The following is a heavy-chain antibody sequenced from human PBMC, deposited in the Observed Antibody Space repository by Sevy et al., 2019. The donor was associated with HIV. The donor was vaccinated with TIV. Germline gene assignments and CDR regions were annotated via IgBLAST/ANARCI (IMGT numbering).Heavy chain of an antibody. D-gene: IGHD3-10*01. J-gene: IGHJ1*01. CDR3: VKEGRDDFNPYLDF. CDR1: GFPFTSYG. Sequence: GGSLRLSCAASGFPFTSYGMHWVRQAPGKGLEWVALIWYDGSNKYYGDSVKGRFTISRDNSKNTLYLQMKDLRVEDTALYYCVKEGRDDFNPYLDFWGQGILVTVSS. V-gene: IGHV3-33*06. CDR2: IWYDGSNK.